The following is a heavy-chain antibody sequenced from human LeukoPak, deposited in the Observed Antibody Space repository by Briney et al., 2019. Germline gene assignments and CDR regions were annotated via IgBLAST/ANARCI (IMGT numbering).Heavy chain of an antibody. CDR2: ISAYNGNT. D-gene: IGHD7-27*01. Sequence: ASVKVSCKASGYTFTSYGISWVRQAPGQGLEWMGWISAYNGNTNYAQKLQGRVTMTTDTPTSTAYMELRSLRSDDTAVYYCAREPLSWGRDYYYYMDVWGKGTTVTVSS. V-gene: IGHV1-18*01. J-gene: IGHJ6*03. CDR3: AREPLSWGRDYYYYMDV. CDR1: GYTFTSYG.